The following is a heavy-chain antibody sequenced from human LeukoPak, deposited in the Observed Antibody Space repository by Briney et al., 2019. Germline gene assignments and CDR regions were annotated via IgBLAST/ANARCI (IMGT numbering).Heavy chain of an antibody. V-gene: IGHV3-30*19. CDR2: ISYDRSNK. J-gene: IGHJ4*02. CDR3: ARDDEVVAATGTFDY. D-gene: IGHD2-15*01. Sequence: PGRSLRLSCAASGFTFSSYGMHWVRQAPGKGLEWVAVISYDRSNKYYADSVKGRFTISRDNSKNTLYLQMNSLRAEDTAVYYCARDDEVVAATGTFDYWGQGTLVTVSS. CDR1: GFTFSSYG.